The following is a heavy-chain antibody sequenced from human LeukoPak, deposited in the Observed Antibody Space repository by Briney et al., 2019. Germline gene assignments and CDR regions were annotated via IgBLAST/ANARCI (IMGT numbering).Heavy chain of an antibody. CDR2: ISYDGSNK. V-gene: IGHV3-30-3*01. CDR1: GFTFSSYA. CDR3: ARAGRQLGLFDY. D-gene: IGHD6-13*01. J-gene: IGHJ4*02. Sequence: GGSLRLSCAASGFTFSSYAMHWVRQAPGKGLEWVAVISYDGSNKYNADSVKGRFTISRDNSKNTLYLQMNSLRAEDTAVYYCARAGRQLGLFDYWGQGTLVTVSS.